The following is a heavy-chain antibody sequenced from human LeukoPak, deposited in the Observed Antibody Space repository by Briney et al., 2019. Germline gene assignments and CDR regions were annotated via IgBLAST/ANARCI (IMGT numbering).Heavy chain of an antibody. J-gene: IGHJ3*02. CDR2: IYTSGRN. V-gene: IGHV4-4*07. CDR1: GGSISSYY. CDR3: ARDRRFRCSNTSCMNDAFDI. Sequence: PSETLSLNCTVSGGSISSYYWSWIRQPAGKGLEWIGRIYTSGRNNHRPPLKSRVTMSVDTSNHHFALKLSSVTAANTDVYYCARDRRFRCSNTSCMNDAFDIWGQGTMVTVSS. D-gene: IGHD2-2*01.